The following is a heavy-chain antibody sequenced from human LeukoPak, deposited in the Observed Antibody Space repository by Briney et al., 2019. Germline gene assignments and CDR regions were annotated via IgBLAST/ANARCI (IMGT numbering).Heavy chain of an antibody. CDR2: IYYSGST. CDR3: ARRPQNSGSHDGPSGLDY. J-gene: IGHJ4*02. V-gene: IGHV4-59*08. D-gene: IGHD1-26*01. Sequence: SETLSLTCTVSGGSISSYYWSWIRQPPGKGLEWIGYIYYSGSTNYNPSLKSRVTISVDTSKNQFSLKLSSVTAADTAVYYCARRPQNSGSHDGPSGLDYWGQGTRVTVSS. CDR1: GGSISSYY.